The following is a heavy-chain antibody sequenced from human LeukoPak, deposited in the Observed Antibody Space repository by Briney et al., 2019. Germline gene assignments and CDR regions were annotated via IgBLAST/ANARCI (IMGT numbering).Heavy chain of an antibody. D-gene: IGHD6-19*01. CDR2: INHSGST. Sequence: SETLSLTCAVYGGSFSGYYWSWIRQPPGKGLEWLGEINHSGSTNYNPSLKSRVTISVDTSKNQFSLKLSSVTAADTAVYYCARAKQWLVGNWFDPWGQGTLVTVSS. V-gene: IGHV4-34*01. CDR1: GGSFSGYY. CDR3: ARAKQWLVGNWFDP. J-gene: IGHJ5*02.